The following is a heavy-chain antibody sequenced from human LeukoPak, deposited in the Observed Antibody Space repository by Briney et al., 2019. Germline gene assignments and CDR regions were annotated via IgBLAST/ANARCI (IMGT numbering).Heavy chain of an antibody. CDR1: GYTFTSYD. J-gene: IGHJ4*02. Sequence: GASVKVSCKASGYTFTSYDINWVRQATGQGLEWMGWMNPNSGNTGYAQKFQGRVTMTRNTSISTAYMELSSLRSEDMAVYYCARVSGIAVARRWFHYWGQGTLVTVSS. V-gene: IGHV1-8*01. CDR2: MNPNSGNT. D-gene: IGHD6-19*01. CDR3: ARVSGIAVARRWFHY.